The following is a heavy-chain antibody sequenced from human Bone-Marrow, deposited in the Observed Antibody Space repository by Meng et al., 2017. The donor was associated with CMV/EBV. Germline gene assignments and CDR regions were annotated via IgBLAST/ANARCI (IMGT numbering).Heavy chain of an antibody. CDR3: AKEYYDFWSGKSDYYYGMDV. D-gene: IGHD3-3*01. CDR2: IWYDGSNK. J-gene: IGHJ6*02. V-gene: IGHV3-33*06. Sequence: GESLKISCAASGFTFSSYGMHWVRQAPGKGLEWVAVIWYDGSNKYYADSVKGRFTISRDNSKNTLYLQMNSLRAEDTAVYYCAKEYYDFWSGKSDYYYGMDVWAQGTTVTVSS. CDR1: GFTFSSYG.